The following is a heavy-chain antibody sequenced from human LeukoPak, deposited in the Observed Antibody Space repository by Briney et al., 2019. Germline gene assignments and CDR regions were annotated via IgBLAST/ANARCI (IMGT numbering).Heavy chain of an antibody. J-gene: IGHJ4*02. Sequence: GASVKVSCKVSGYTLTELSMHWVRQAPGKGLEWMGGFDPEDGETIYAQKFQGRVTTTEDTSTDTAYMELSSLRSEDTAVYYCATGVGATTHFDYWGQGTLVTVSS. V-gene: IGHV1-24*01. CDR2: FDPEDGET. CDR1: GYTLTELS. D-gene: IGHD1-26*01. CDR3: ATGVGATTHFDY.